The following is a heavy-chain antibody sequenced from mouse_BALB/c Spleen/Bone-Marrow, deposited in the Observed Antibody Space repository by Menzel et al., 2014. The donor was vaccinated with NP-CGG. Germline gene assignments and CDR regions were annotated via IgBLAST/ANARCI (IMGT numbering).Heavy chain of an antibody. V-gene: IGHV5-17*02. Sequence: EVKLMESGGGLVQPGGSRKLSCAASGFTFSSFGMHWVRQAPEKGLEWVAYISSGSSTIYYADTVKGRSTISRDNPKNTLFLQMTSLRSEDTAMYYCARWGGYFDVWGAGTTVTVSS. CDR1: GFTFSSFG. CDR2: ISSGSSTI. CDR3: ARWGGYFDV. J-gene: IGHJ1*01.